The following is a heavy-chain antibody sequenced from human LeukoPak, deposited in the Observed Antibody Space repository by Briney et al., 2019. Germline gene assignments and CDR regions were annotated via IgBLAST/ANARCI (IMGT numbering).Heavy chain of an antibody. J-gene: IGHJ4*02. CDR3: ARGSWFGELLPFDY. D-gene: IGHD3-10*01. CDR1: GFTFSSYA. V-gene: IGHV3-30-3*01. CDR2: ISYDGSNK. Sequence: PGGSLRLSCAASGFTFSSYAMHWVRQAPGKGLEWVAVISYDGSNKYYADTVKGRFTISRDNSKNTLYLQMNSLRAEDTAVYYCARGSWFGELLPFDYWGQGTLVTVSS.